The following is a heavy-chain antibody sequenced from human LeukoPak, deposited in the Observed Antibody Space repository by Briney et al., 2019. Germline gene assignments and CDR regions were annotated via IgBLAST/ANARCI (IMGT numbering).Heavy chain of an antibody. V-gene: IGHV3-13*01. D-gene: IGHD6-19*01. J-gene: IGHJ4*02. CDR3: ARARWIAVAGEYYFDH. Sequence: GGSLRLSCAASGFTFSSYDMHWVRHATGKGLEWVSAIGTAGDTYYPGSVKGRFTISRENALNSLYLQMNSLRAEDSAVYYCARARWIAVAGEYYFDHWGQGTLVTVSS. CDR2: IGTAGDT. CDR1: GFTFSSYD.